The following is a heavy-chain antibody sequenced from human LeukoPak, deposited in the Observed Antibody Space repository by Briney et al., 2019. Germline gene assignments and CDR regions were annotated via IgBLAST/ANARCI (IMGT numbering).Heavy chain of an antibody. V-gene: IGHV3-7*01. Sequence: GGSLRLSCAASGFTFSNFWISWVRQTPGKGLEWVANIKQDGSEKYYVDSVKGRFTISRDNAKNSLYLQMNSLRAEDTAVYYCARAGFGDYGYYYMDVWGKGTTVTVSS. J-gene: IGHJ6*03. D-gene: IGHD3-10*01. CDR1: GFTFSNFW. CDR2: IKQDGSEK. CDR3: ARAGFGDYGYYYMDV.